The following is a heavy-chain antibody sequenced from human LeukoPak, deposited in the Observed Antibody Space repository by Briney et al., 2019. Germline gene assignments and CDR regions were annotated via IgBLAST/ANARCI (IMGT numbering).Heavy chain of an antibody. D-gene: IGHD1-26*01. CDR2: ITGRSDAI. CDR1: GFTFSSYI. J-gene: IGHJ4*02. V-gene: IGHV3-48*02. Sequence: GGSLRLSCAASGFTFSSYIMNWVRQTPGKGLEWVACITGRSDAIYYADSVRGRFTVSRDNAKNSLYLQMNSLRDGDTAVYYCARETAYYPGFWGQGTLVTVSS. CDR3: ARETAYYPGF.